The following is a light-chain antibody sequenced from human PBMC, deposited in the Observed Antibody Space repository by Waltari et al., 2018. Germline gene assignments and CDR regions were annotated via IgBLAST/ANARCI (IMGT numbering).Light chain of an antibody. Sequence: EIVLTQSPATLSLSPGERATLSCRASQSVSSDLAGYHQKPGQGPRLLIYDASNRATGIPARFSGSGSETDFTLTISSLEPEDFAVYYCQQRGSWPWTFGQGTKVDVK. J-gene: IGKJ1*01. CDR1: QSVSSD. V-gene: IGKV3-11*01. CDR2: DAS. CDR3: QQRGSWPWT.